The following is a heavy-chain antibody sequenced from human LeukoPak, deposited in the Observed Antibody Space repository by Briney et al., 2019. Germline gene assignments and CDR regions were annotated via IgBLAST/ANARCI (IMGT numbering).Heavy chain of an antibody. CDR1: GYTFTNYW. D-gene: IGHD4-17*01. V-gene: IGHV5-51*01. CDR3: ARTVNHYYYAMDV. CDR2: IYPGDSDT. J-gene: IGHJ6*02. Sequence: GESLKISCKGSGYTFTNYWIGWVRQMPGKGLEWVGIIYPGDSDTRYSPSLQGQVTISADKSISTAYLQWNSLKASDTAMYYCARTVNHYYYAMDVWGQGTTVTVSS.